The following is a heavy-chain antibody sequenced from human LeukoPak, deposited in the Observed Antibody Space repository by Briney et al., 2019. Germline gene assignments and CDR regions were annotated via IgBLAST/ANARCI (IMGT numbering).Heavy chain of an antibody. Sequence: PGTSLRLSCAASGFTFSSYGMHWVRQAPGKGLEWVAVISYDGSNKYYADSVKGRFTISRDNSKSTLYLQMNSLRTEDTAVYYCAKDRDKFWSGSQVWGQGTLVTVSS. CDR1: GFTFSSYG. D-gene: IGHD3-3*01. J-gene: IGHJ4*02. CDR3: AKDRDKFWSGSQV. CDR2: ISYDGSNK. V-gene: IGHV3-30*18.